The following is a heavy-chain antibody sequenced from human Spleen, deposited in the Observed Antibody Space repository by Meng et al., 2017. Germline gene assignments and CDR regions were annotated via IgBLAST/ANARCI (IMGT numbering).Heavy chain of an antibody. J-gene: IGHJ4*02. CDR1: GYTFAAYW. CDR3: ARDEDISAAGKLFGDY. V-gene: IGHV1-2*06. D-gene: IGHD6-13*01. Sequence: QGELVQSGPEVKKPGASVKLSCKPSGYTFAAYWIHWLRQAPGQGLEWMGRIDPNNDHAQYAQNFQGRVTMTSDTSISTVYMELNGLRSDDTAVYYCARDEDISAAGKLFGDYWGQGTLVTGSS. CDR2: IDPNNDHA.